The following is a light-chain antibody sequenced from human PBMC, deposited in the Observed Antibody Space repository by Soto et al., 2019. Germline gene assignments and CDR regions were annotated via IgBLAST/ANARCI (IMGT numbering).Light chain of an antibody. CDR2: EVS. CDR3: SSYTTSSTVA. CDR1: SSDIGGYNY. Sequence: QSDLTQSASVSGSPGQSITISCTGTSSDIGGYNYVSWYQQHPDKAPKLMIFEVSNRPSGVSNRFSGSKSGNTASLTISGLLPEDEADYYCSSYTTSSTVAFGGGTKLTVL. J-gene: IGLJ2*01. V-gene: IGLV2-14*01.